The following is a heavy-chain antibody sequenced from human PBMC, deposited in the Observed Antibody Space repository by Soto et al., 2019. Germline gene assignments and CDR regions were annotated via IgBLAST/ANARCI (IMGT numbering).Heavy chain of an antibody. CDR2: ISSSSSYI. CDR1: GFTFGSYS. D-gene: IGHD2-2*01. J-gene: IGHJ2*01. V-gene: IGHV3-21*01. Sequence: PGGSLRLSCAASGFTFGSYSMNWVRQAPGKGLEWVSSISSSSSYIYYADSVKGRFTISRDNAKNSLYLQMNSLRAEDTAVYYCARHFIVVVPAADWYFDLWGRGTLVTVAS. CDR3: ARHFIVVVPAADWYFDL.